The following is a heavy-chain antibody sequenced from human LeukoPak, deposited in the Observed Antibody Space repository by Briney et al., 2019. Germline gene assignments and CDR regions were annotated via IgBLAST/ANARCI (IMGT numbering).Heavy chain of an antibody. CDR2: ISGSGGST. CDR3: ARDSIPRTYYYDSSGYSFDY. J-gene: IGHJ4*02. D-gene: IGHD3-22*01. Sequence: PGGSLRLSCAASGFTFSSYAMSWVRQAPGKGLEWVSAISGSGGSTYYADSVKGRFTISRDNAKNSLYLQMNSLRAEDTAVYYCARDSIPRTYYYDSSGYSFDYWGQGTLVTVSS. V-gene: IGHV3-23*01. CDR1: GFTFSSYA.